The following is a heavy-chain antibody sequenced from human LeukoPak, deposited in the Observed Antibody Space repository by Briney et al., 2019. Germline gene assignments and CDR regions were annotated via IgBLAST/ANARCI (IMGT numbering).Heavy chain of an antibody. D-gene: IGHD3-3*01. CDR1: GFSFSRYR. V-gene: IGHV3-7*05. CDR3: AREGGFAIFGAADS. J-gene: IGHJ4*02. CDR2: IKQDGGEK. Sequence: GGSLRLSCAASGFSFSRYRMSWVRQAPGKGLEWVANIKQDGGEKYYGDSVEGRFTISRVNAKNSLSLQMNSLGAEDTAVYFCAREGGFAIFGAADSWGQGTLVTVSS.